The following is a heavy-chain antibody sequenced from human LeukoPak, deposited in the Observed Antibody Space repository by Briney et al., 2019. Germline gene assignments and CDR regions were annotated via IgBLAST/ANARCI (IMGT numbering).Heavy chain of an antibody. Sequence: GGSLRLSCAASGFTFSSYWMSWVRQAPGKGLEWVANIKQDGSEKYYVDSVKGRFTISRDNAKNSLYLRMNSLRAEDTAVYYCARDGAYGSGSYYHDYWGQGTLVTVSS. J-gene: IGHJ4*02. CDR3: ARDGAYGSGSYYHDY. D-gene: IGHD3-10*01. CDR1: GFTFSSYW. CDR2: IKQDGSEK. V-gene: IGHV3-7*01.